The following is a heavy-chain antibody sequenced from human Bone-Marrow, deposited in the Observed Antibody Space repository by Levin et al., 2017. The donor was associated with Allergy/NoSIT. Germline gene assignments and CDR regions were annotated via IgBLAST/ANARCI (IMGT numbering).Heavy chain of an antibody. D-gene: IGHD3-9*01. CDR3: ARDPGYFDWLEYYFDY. V-gene: IGHV3-33*01. Sequence: LSLTCAASGFTFSSYGMHWVRQAPGKGLEWVAVIWYDGSNKYYADSVKGRFTISRDNSKNTLYLQMNSLRAEDTAVYYCARDPGYFDWLEYYFDYWGQGTLVTVSS. CDR2: IWYDGSNK. CDR1: GFTFSSYG. J-gene: IGHJ4*02.